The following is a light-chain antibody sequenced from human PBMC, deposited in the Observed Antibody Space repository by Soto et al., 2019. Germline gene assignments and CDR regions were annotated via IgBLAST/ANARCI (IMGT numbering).Light chain of an antibody. J-gene: IGLJ3*02. CDR2: SDD. V-gene: IGLV1-44*01. CDR1: SSNIGSNT. CDR3: AAWHNSLSSPV. Sequence: QSVLTQPPSASGTPGQRVTISCSGSSSNIGSNTVSWYQQLPGTAPKLLIYSDDERPSGVPDRFSGSKSGTSASLAISGLQSEDEADYYCAAWHNSLSSPVFGGGTKLTVL.